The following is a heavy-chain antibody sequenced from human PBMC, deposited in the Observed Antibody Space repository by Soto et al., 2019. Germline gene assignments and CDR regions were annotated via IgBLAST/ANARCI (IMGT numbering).Heavy chain of an antibody. CDR1: GFTFSSYG. J-gene: IGHJ6*02. CDR3: AKDHSYYYGSGSYGYYYGMDV. D-gene: IGHD3-10*01. CDR2: ISYDGSNK. V-gene: IGHV3-30*18. Sequence: GGSLRLSYAASGFTFSSYGMHWVRQAPGKGLEWVAVISYDGSNKYYADSVKGRFTISRDNSKNTLYLQMNSLRAEDTAVYYCAKDHSYYYGSGSYGYYYGMDVWGQGTTVTVSS.